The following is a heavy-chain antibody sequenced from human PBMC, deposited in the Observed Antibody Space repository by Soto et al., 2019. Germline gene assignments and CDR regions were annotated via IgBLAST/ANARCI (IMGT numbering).Heavy chain of an antibody. D-gene: IGHD4-17*01. Sequence: QVQLQESGPGLVKSSQTLSLTCTVSGGSITSDDYSWSWIRQHPGKGLEWIGDIYYSGSTHYNPSLKSRLSISVDTSKSHVSLKLSSVTAADTAVYYCARAEIYGDYVSWYFDLWGRGTLVTVSS. V-gene: IGHV4-31*03. CDR1: GGSITSDDYS. CDR2: IYYSGST. CDR3: ARAEIYGDYVSWYFDL. J-gene: IGHJ2*01.